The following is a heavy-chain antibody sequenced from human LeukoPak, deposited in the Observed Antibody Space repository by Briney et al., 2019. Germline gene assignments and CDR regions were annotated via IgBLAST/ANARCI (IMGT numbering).Heavy chain of an antibody. J-gene: IGHJ4*02. D-gene: IGHD2-21*01. CDR2: IYYSGST. Sequence: PSETLSLTCTVSGGSISSSSYYWGWIRQPPGKGLEWIGSIYYSGSTYYNPSLKSRVTISVDTSKNQFSLKLSSVTAADTAVYYCARRLAYCGGDCYYFDYWGQGTLVTVSS. CDR3: ARRLAYCGGDCYYFDY. V-gene: IGHV4-39*01. CDR1: GGSISSSSYY.